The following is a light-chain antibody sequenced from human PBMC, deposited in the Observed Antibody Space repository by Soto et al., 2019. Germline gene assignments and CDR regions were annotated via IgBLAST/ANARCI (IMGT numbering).Light chain of an antibody. CDR2: GNN. Sequence: QSVLTQPPSVSGAPGQTFTISCTGSSSNIGAGYDVHWYQQLPGRAPQLLIFGNNNRPSGVPGRFSGSKSGTSASLAIAGLQVEDEADYYCCSYAGTYTRVFGTGTKLTVL. CDR1: SSNIGAGYD. V-gene: IGLV1-40*01. CDR3: CSYAGTYTRV. J-gene: IGLJ1*01.